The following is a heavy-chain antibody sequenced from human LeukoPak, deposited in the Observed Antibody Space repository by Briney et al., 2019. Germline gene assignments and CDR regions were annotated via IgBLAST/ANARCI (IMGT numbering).Heavy chain of an antibody. CDR2: INHSGST. D-gene: IGHD6-19*01. J-gene: IGHJ5*02. CDR3: ASGDPGIAVAGTPNWFDP. Sequence: SSETLSLTCAVYGGSFSGYYWSWIRQPPGKGLEWIGEINHSGSTNYNPSLKSRVTISVDTSKNQFSLKLSSVTAADTAAYYCASGDPGIAVAGTPNWFDPWGQGTLVTVSS. CDR1: GGSFSGYY. V-gene: IGHV4-34*01.